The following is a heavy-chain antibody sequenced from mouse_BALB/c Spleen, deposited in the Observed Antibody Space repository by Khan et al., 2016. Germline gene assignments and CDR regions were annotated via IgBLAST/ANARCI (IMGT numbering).Heavy chain of an antibody. J-gene: IGHJ4*01. Sequence: QVQLQQSGTELPRPGASVKLSCKASGYTFTDYYLHWVKQRTGQGLEWIGEIFPGSGSTYYTEKFKGKASLTADTSSSTPYMQLSSLTSEDSAVYFCARSYYGYFAMDYWGHGASVTVSS. CDR3: ARSYYGYFAMDY. CDR1: GYTFTDYY. CDR2: IFPGSGST. V-gene: IGHV1-77*01. D-gene: IGHD1-2*01.